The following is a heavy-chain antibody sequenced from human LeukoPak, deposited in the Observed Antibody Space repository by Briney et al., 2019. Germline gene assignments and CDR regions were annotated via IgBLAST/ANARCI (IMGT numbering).Heavy chain of an antibody. Sequence: PGGSLRLSCAASGFTFTSYSMNWVRQAPGKGLEWVSSISSSSTYIYYADSVKGRFTISRDNTKNSLYLQMNSLRAEDTAVYYCAREDMTTVTTRWASDIWGQGSMVTVSS. CDR1: GFTFTSYS. CDR3: AREDMTTVTTRWASDI. D-gene: IGHD4-17*01. CDR2: ISSSSTYI. J-gene: IGHJ3*02. V-gene: IGHV3-21*01.